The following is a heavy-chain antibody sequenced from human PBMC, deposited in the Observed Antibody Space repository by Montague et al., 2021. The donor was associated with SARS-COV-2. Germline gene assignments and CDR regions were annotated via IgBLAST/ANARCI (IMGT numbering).Heavy chain of an antibody. CDR1: GGSMASSPDY. V-gene: IGHV4-39*01. CDR2: IHYGGGT. Sequence: SETLSLTCTVSGGSMASSPDYWAWLRQPPGGGLGWIATIHYGGGTYSTLSLQSRVAISVDTSQNQLSLTLASVTAADTAVYDCAMLGYCRGSACFRGGFEFWGQGILVAVSS. D-gene: IGHD2-15*01. CDR3: AMLGYCRGSACFRGGFEF. J-gene: IGHJ4*02.